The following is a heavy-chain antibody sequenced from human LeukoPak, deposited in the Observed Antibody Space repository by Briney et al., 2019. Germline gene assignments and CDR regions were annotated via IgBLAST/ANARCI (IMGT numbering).Heavy chain of an antibody. CDR1: GFTFSNYA. Sequence: GGSLRLSCAASGFTFSNYAMYWVRQAPGKGLEWVSGITDSGGSTYYPDSVKGRFTISRDNAKNSLYLQMNSLRAEDTAVYYCASTHYYSDAFDIWGQGTMVTVSS. J-gene: IGHJ3*02. CDR3: ASTHYYSDAFDI. V-gene: IGHV3-23*01. D-gene: IGHD3-22*01. CDR2: ITDSGGST.